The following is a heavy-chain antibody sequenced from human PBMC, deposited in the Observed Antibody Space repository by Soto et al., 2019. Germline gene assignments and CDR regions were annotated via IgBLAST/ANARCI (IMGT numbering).Heavy chain of an antibody. D-gene: IGHD3-22*01. V-gene: IGHV3-30*18. J-gene: IGHJ4*02. Sequence: GGSLRLSCAASGFTFSSYGMHWVRQAPGKGLEWVAVISYDGSNKYYADSVKGRFTISRDNSKNTLYLQMNSLRAEDTAVYYCAKGYDSSGYYGENLDYFDYWGQGTLVTVSS. CDR3: AKGYDSSGYYGENLDYFDY. CDR1: GFTFSSYG. CDR2: ISYDGSNK.